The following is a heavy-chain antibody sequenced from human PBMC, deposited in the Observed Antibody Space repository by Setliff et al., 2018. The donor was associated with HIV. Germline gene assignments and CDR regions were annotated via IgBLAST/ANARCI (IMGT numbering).Heavy chain of an antibody. CDR1: GGSISTYF. CDR3: ARGLGGSGWSIDY. CDR2: IYTSGTT. V-gene: IGHV4-4*08. J-gene: IGHJ4*02. D-gene: IGHD6-19*01. Sequence: PSETLSLTCTVSGGSISTYFWTWIRQPPGKGLEWIGYIYTSGTTYYNPSLKSRVTISIDTSKNQFSLELSSVTAADTAVYYCARGLGGSGWSIDYWGQGTLVTVSS.